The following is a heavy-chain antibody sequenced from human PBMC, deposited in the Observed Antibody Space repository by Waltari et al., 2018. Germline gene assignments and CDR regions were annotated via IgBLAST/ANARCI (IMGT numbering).Heavy chain of an antibody. Sequence: QMQLVQSGPEVKKPGTSVKVSCKASGFTFTSSAMQWVRQARGQRLEWIGWIVVGSGNTNYAQKFQERVTITRDMSTSTAYMELSSLRSEDTAVYYCAAKGCSSTSCYTSYYFDYWGQGTLVTVSS. CDR3: AAKGCSSTSCYTSYYFDY. CDR1: GFTFTSSA. V-gene: IGHV1-58*02. J-gene: IGHJ4*02. CDR2: IVVGSGNT. D-gene: IGHD2-2*02.